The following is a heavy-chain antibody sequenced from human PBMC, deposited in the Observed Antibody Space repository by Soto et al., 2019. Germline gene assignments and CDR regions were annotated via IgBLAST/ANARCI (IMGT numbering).Heavy chain of an antibody. CDR2: ISAYNGNT. Sequence: TSVKVSCKASGYTFTSYGISWVRQAPGQGLEWMGWISAYNGNTNYAQNVQGRVTMTIDTPTSTAYMDLRRLRSDDTAVYYCARDFSGWSLVGYYYYGMDVWGQGTTVTVAS. CDR1: GYTFTSYG. D-gene: IGHD6-19*01. V-gene: IGHV1-18*04. CDR3: ARDFSGWSLVGYYYYGMDV. J-gene: IGHJ6*01.